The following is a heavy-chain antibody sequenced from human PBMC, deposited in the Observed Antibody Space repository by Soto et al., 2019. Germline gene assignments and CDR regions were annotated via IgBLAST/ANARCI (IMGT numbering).Heavy chain of an antibody. J-gene: IGHJ5*02. CDR1: GFTFTSSA. V-gene: IGHV1-58*01. CDR3: AAEVVGDTWAFGFDP. Sequence: QMQLVQSGPEVKKPGTSVKVSCKASGFTFTSSAVQWVRQARGQRLEWIGWIVVGSGNTNYAQKFQERVTITRDMSTSTAYMELSSLRSEDTAVYYCAAEVVGDTWAFGFDPWGQGTLVTVSS. CDR2: IVVGSGNT. D-gene: IGHD1-26*01.